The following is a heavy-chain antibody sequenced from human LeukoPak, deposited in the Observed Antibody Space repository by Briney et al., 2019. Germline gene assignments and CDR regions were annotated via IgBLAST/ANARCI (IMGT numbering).Heavy chain of an antibody. CDR1: GFTSSNYW. D-gene: IGHD3-3*01. CDR2: IKQDGSEK. CDR3: ARMYYDFWSGYYQDY. J-gene: IGHJ4*02. Sequence: GGSLRLSCAASGFTSSNYWMSWVRQAPGKGLEWVANIKQDGSEKYYVDSVRGRFTISRDNAKNSLYLQMNSLRADDTAVYYCARMYYDFWSGYYQDYWGQGTLVTVSS. V-gene: IGHV3-7*03.